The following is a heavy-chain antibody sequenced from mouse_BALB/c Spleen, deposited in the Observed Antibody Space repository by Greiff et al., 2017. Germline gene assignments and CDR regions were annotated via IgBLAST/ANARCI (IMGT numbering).Heavy chain of an antibody. V-gene: IGHV14-1*02. CDR2: IDPENGNT. Sequence: LVESGAELVRPGALVKLSCKASGFNIKDYYMHWVKQRPEQGLEWIGWIDPENGNTIYDPKFQGKASITADTSSNTAYLQLSSLTSEDTAVYYCARYYGNSYWGQGTLVTVSA. J-gene: IGHJ3*01. CDR3: ARYYGNSY. CDR1: GFNIKDYY. D-gene: IGHD2-1*01.